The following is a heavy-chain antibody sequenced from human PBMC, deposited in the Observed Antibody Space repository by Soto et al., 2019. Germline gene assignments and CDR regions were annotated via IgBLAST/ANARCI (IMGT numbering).Heavy chain of an antibody. CDR2: INPNSGGT. D-gene: IGHD3-22*01. CDR1: GYTFTGYY. J-gene: IGHJ5*02. V-gene: IGHV1-2*04. Sequence: GASVKVSCKASGYTFTGYYMHWVRQAPGQGLEWMGWINPNSGGTNYAQKFQGWVTMTRDTSISTAYMELRRLRSDDTAVYYCARLADSSGYNWFDPWGQGTLVTVSS. CDR3: ARLADSSGYNWFDP.